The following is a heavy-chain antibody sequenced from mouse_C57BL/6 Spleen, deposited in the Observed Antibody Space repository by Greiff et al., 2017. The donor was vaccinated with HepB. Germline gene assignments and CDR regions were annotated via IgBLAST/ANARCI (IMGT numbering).Heavy chain of an antibody. CDR2: FYPGSGSI. D-gene: IGHD4-1*01. J-gene: IGHJ2*01. Sequence: QVHVKQSGAELVKPGASVKLSCKASGYTFTEYTIHWVKQRSGQGLEWIGWFYPGSGSIKYNEKFKDKATLTADKSSSTVYMELSRLTSEDSAVYFCARHGGTRRLTGYYFDYWGQGTTLTVSS. V-gene: IGHV1-62-2*01. CDR3: ARHGGTRRLTGYYFDY. CDR1: GYTFTEYT.